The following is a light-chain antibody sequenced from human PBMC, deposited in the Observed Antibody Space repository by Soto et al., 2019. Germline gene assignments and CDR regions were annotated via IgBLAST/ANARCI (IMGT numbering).Light chain of an antibody. CDR2: STN. CDR3: VLYMGSGTWV. J-gene: IGLJ3*02. CDR1: SGSVSTSYY. V-gene: IGLV8-61*01. Sequence: QAVVTQEPSFSVSPGGTVTLTCGLNSGSVSTSYYPSWYQQTPGQTPRTLIYSTNTPSSGVPDRFSGSILGNKAALTITGAQADDESDYYCVLYMGSGTWVFGGGTMLTVL.